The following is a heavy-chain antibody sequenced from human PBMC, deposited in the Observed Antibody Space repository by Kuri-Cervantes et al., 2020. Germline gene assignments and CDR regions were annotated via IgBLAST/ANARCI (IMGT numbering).Heavy chain of an antibody. J-gene: IGHJ4*02. CDR1: GFTFSNAW. Sequence: GESLKISCAASGFTFSNAWMSWVRQAPGKGLEWVGRIKSKTDGGTTDYAAPVKGRFTISRDDSKNTLYLLMNSLKTEDTAVYYCTTEDTDYYDSSGPLDYWGQGTLVTVSS. CDR2: IKSKTDGGTT. CDR3: TTEDTDYYDSSGPLDY. V-gene: IGHV3-15*01. D-gene: IGHD3-22*01.